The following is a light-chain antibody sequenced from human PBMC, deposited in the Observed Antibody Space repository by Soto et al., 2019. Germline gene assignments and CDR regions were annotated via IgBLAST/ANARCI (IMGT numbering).Light chain of an antibody. CDR1: SSDVGGYNY. Sequence: QSALTQPASVSGSPGQSITISRTGTSSDVGGYNYVSWYQQHPGKAPKVMIYDVSNRPSGVSNRFSGSKSGNTASLTISGLQAEDEADYYCSSYTSSSIVVFGGGTKLTVL. J-gene: IGLJ2*01. CDR3: SSYTSSSIVV. CDR2: DVS. V-gene: IGLV2-14*03.